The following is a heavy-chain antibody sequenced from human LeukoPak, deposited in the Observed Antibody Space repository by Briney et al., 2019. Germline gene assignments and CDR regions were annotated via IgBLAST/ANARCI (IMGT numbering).Heavy chain of an antibody. CDR1: GFTFSDYY. Sequence: PGGSLRLSCAASGFTFSDYYMSWIRQAPGKGLEWVSYISSSGSTIYYADSVKGRFTISRDNAKNSLYLQMNSLRAEDTAVYYCARARRRDYDFWSGYYGSYYYGMDVWGQGTTVTVSS. CDR3: ARARRRDYDFWSGYYGSYYYGMDV. J-gene: IGHJ6*02. D-gene: IGHD3-3*01. V-gene: IGHV3-11*01. CDR2: ISSSGSTI.